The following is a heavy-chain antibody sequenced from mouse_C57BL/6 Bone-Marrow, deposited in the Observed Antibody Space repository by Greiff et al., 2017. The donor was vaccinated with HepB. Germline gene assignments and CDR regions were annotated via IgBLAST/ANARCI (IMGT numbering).Heavy chain of an antibody. V-gene: IGHV1-82*01. CDR2: IYPGDGDT. CDR1: GYAFSSSW. D-gene: IGHD1-1*01. Sequence: QVQLQQSGPELVKPGASVKISCKASGYAFSSSWMNWVKQRPGKGLEWIGRIYPGDGDTNYNGKFKGKATLTADKSSSTAYMQLSSLSSEDSAVYFCARESSYPYWGQGTLVTVSA. J-gene: IGHJ3*01. CDR3: ARESSYPY.